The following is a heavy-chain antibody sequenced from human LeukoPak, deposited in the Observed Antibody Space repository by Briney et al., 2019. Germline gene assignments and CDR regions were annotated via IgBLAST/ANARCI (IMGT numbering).Heavy chain of an antibody. CDR1: GSSISSGSYY. D-gene: IGHD2-2*01. CDR3: ARGYCSSTSCYANDY. Sequence: SETLSLTCTVSGSSISSGSYYWSWIRQPAGKGLEWIGRIYTSGSTNYNPSLKSRVTISVDTSKNQFSLKLSSVTAADTAVYYCARGYCSSTSCYANDYWGQGTLVTVSS. CDR2: IYTSGST. V-gene: IGHV4-61*02. J-gene: IGHJ4*02.